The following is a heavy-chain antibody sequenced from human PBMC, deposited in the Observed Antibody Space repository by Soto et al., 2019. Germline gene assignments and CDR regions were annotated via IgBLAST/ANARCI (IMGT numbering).Heavy chain of an antibody. CDR3: ASDLVGASDSYGLDV. Sequence: GGSLRLSCAASGFTFSNYGMHWVRQAPGKGLEWVAIIWHDGNNKYYADSVRGRFIIPRDTSKTRLYLQMNSLRAEDTAVYYCASDLVGASDSYGLDVWGQGTPVTVSS. J-gene: IGHJ6*02. CDR2: IWHDGNNK. V-gene: IGHV3-33*01. CDR1: GFTFSNYG. D-gene: IGHD1-26*01.